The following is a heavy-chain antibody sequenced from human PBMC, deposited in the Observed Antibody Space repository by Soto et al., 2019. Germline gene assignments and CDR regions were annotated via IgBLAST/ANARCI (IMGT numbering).Heavy chain of an antibody. J-gene: IGHJ3*02. CDR3: ARDSNYCSSTSCYPGAFDI. V-gene: IGHV1-2*04. CDR1: GYSFTDYH. D-gene: IGHD2-2*01. CDR2: INPKSGGT. Sequence: ASVKVSCKASGYSFTDYHIHWVRQAPGQGLEWLGRINPKSGGTSTAQKFQGWVTMTTDTSISTASMELSRLRSDDTAVYYCARDSNYCSSTSCYPGAFDIWGQGTMVTVSS.